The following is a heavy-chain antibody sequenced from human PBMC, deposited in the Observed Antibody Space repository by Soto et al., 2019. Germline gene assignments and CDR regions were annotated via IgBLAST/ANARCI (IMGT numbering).Heavy chain of an antibody. CDR2: LIPIFGTA. Sequence: QVQLVQSGAEVKKPGSSVKVSCKASGGTFSSYAISWVRQAPGQGLEWMGGLIPIFGTANYAQKFQGRVTITAEKPTSTAYMELSSLRAEDTAVYYCARGGGGYCSGGSCYSDVYRGQGTLVTVAS. D-gene: IGHD2-15*01. CDR1: GGTFSSYA. CDR3: ARGGGGYCSGGSCYSDVY. J-gene: IGHJ4*02. V-gene: IGHV1-69*06.